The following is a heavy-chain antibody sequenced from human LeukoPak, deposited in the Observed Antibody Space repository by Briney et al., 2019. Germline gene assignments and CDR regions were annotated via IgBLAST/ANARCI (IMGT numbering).Heavy chain of an antibody. V-gene: IGHV3-21*01. J-gene: IGHJ4*02. D-gene: IGHD6-19*01. Sequence: GGSLRLSCAASGFTFSPYSMTWVRQAPGKGLEWVSSISSGGDDIYYSDLVKGRFTISRGSAKNSLFLQMSNLRADDTAVYYCATRQWLNSWGQGTRVIVSS. CDR2: ISSGGDDI. CDR3: ATRQWLNS. CDR1: GFTFSPYS.